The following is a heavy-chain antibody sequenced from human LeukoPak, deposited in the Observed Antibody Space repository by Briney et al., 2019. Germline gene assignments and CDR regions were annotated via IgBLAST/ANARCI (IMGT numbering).Heavy chain of an antibody. Sequence: SETLSLTCTVSGGSIPNSNYYWGWIRQPPGEGLEWIGSIYYSGSTYYNPSLKSRVTISVDTSKNQFSLKLSSVTAADTALYYCAREDTVMVIPFDYWGQGTLVTVSS. CDR2: IYYSGST. CDR1: GGSIPNSNYY. V-gene: IGHV4-39*01. D-gene: IGHD5-18*01. CDR3: AREDTVMVIPFDY. J-gene: IGHJ4*02.